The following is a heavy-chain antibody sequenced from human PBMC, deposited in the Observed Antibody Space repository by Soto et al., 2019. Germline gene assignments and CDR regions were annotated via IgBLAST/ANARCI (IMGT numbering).Heavy chain of an antibody. J-gene: IGHJ3*02. CDR1: GFTFSSNS. D-gene: IGHD5-18*01. CDR3: ARVWGIQNAFDM. Sequence: PGGSLRLSCAASGFTFSSNSMSWVRQAPGEGLEWVSIIYSGGTTYYADSVKGRFTVSRDNSKNTLYFQMNSLRAEDTAVYYCARVWGIQNAFDMWGQGTMVTVSS. V-gene: IGHV3-53*01. CDR2: IYSGGTT.